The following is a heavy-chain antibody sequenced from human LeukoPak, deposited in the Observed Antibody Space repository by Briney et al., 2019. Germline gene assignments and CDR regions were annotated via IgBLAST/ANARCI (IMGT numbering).Heavy chain of an antibody. CDR3: ARDKDTYGDQGVYFDY. CDR1: GGTFSNYA. J-gene: IGHJ4*02. Sequence: ASVKVSCKASGGTFSNYAINWVRQAPGQGPEWMGRIIPIFGTINYAQKFQGRVTIITDEFTSTAYMELSSLRSEDTAMYYCARDKDTYGDQGVYFDYWGQGTLVTVSS. CDR2: IIPIFGTI. V-gene: IGHV1-69*05. D-gene: IGHD4-17*01.